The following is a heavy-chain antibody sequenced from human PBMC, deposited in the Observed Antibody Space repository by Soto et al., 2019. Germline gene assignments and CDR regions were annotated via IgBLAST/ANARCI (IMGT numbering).Heavy chain of an antibody. CDR3: ARGPDDSDVPRWDY. D-gene: IGHD4-17*01. J-gene: IGHJ4*02. CDR2: INTRGGTT. CDR1: GYTFNRFY. V-gene: IGHV1-46*02. Sequence: QVQLVQSGAEVKKPGASVRLSCKASGYTFNRFYLHWVRQAPGQGFEWMGIINTRGGTTAYAQNFRGRLTVTRDTAARTLYMELSDLRSEDTAVYYCARGPDDSDVPRWDYWGQGTRVTVSS.